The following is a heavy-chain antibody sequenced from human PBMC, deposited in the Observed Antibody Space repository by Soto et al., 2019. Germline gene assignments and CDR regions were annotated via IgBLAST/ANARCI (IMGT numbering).Heavy chain of an antibody. V-gene: IGHV1-69*13. CDR3: AIGGYSYGPELYYDYYGMDV. J-gene: IGHJ6*02. CDR1: GGTFSSYA. CDR2: IIPIFGTA. Sequence: YSVKVSCKASGGTFSSYAISWVRQAPGQGLEWMGGIIPIFGTANYAQKFQGRVTITADESTSTAYMELSSLRSEDTAVYYCAIGGYSYGPELYYDYYGMDVWGQGTTLSVSS. D-gene: IGHD5-18*01.